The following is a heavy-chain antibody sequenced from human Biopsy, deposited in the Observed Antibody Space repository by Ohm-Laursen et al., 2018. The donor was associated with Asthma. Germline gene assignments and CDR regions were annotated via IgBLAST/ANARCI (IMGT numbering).Heavy chain of an antibody. V-gene: IGHV4-30-2*06. Sequence: SETLSLTCPVSGDSIDSGDYSWTWIRQSPGVGLEWIGYIYRNGDTYYNPTLKNRVTISIDRSKNQFSLRLRSVTAADTAVYYCARGWNCGGDCYPLDSWGQGTLVTVSS. CDR2: IYRNGDT. D-gene: IGHD2-21*02. J-gene: IGHJ4*02. CDR3: ARGWNCGGDCYPLDS. CDR1: GDSIDSGDYS.